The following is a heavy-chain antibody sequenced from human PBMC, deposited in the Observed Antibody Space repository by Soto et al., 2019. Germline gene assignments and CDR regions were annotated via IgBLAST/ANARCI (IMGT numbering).Heavy chain of an antibody. D-gene: IGHD4-17*01. CDR3: ARDQSYGDYVANTLYYYYGMDV. V-gene: IGHV1-18*04. CDR1: GYTFTSYG. J-gene: IGHJ6*02. CDR2: ISAYNGNT. Sequence: ASVKVSCKASGYTFTSYGISWVRQAPGQGLEWMGWISAYNGNTNYAQKLQGRVTMTTDTSTSTAYMELRSLRSDDTAVYYCARDQSYGDYVANTLYYYYGMDVWGQGTTVTVSS.